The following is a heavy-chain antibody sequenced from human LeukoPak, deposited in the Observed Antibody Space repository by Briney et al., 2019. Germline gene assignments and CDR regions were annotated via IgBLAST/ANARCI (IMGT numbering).Heavy chain of an antibody. V-gene: IGHV3-7*03. J-gene: IGHJ4*02. D-gene: IGHD5-18*01. Sequence: PGGSLRLSCAASGFTFSSYWMNWARQAPGKGLEWVASINHNGNVNYYVDSVKGRFTISRDNAKNSLYLQMNSLRAEDTALYYCARKSSGYVAFDYWGQGTLVTVSS. CDR2: INHNGNVN. CDR1: GFTFSSYW. CDR3: ARKSSGYVAFDY.